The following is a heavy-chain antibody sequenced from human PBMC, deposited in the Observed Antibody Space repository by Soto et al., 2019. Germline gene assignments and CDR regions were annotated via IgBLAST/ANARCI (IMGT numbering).Heavy chain of an antibody. Sequence: GGSLRLSCAASGFTVSSNYMSWARQAPGKGLEWVSVIYSGGSTYYADSVKGRFTISRDNSKNTLYLQMNSLRAEDTAVYYCARGGDGSDFDYWGQGTLVTVSS. CDR3: ARGGDGSDFDY. CDR1: GFTVSSNY. D-gene: IGHD5-12*01. J-gene: IGHJ4*02. CDR2: IYSGGST. V-gene: IGHV3-53*01.